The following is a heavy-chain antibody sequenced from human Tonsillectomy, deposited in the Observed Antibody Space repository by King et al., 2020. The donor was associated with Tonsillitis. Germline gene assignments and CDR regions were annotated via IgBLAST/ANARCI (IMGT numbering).Heavy chain of an antibody. CDR2: IKYDGSDK. J-gene: IGHJ3*01. D-gene: IGHD3-16*01. Sequence: VQLVESGGGLVQPGGSLSLSCAASGSTFGVYCMTWVRQAPGKGLEWVANIKYDGSDKHYVESVKGRFTISRDNAKNSLYLQMSSLSAEDTAVYYCARDYSDYEKKAWNDAFDVWGQGTMVTASS. CDR1: GSTFGVYC. V-gene: IGHV3-7*03. CDR3: ARDYSDYEKKAWNDAFDV.